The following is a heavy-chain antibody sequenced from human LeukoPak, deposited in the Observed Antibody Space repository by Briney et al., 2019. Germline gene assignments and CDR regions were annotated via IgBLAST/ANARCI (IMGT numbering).Heavy chain of an antibody. J-gene: IGHJ4*02. V-gene: IGHV3-23*01. CDR2: ISGSGGSI. CDR1: GFTFSDYA. D-gene: IGHD5-24*01. CDR3: AKGGDGYNYYFDY. Sequence: GGSLRLSCTASGFTFSDYAMSWVRQAPGKGLEWVSGISGSGGSIRYADSVKGRFIISRDNSKNTLYLQMNSLRAEDTAVYYCAKGGDGYNYYFDYWGQETLVTVSS.